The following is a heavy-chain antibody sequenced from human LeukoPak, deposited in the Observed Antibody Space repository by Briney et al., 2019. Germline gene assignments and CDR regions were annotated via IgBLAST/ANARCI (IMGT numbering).Heavy chain of an antibody. CDR2: ISGDGSST. CDR1: GFTFDDYA. D-gene: IGHD1-26*01. V-gene: IGHV3-43*02. CDR3: AKVLGATNDY. J-gene: IGHJ4*02. Sequence: GGSLRLSCAASGFTFDDYATHWVRQAPGGVLEWVSLISGDGSSTYYADSVKGRFTISRDNSKNSLYLQMNSLRTEDTALYYCAKVLGATNDYWGQGTLVTVSS.